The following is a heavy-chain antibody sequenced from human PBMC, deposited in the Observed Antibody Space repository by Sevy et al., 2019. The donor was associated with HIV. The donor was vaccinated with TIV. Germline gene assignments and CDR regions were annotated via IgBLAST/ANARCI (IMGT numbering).Heavy chain of an antibody. CDR2: IKSKTDGGTT. J-gene: IGHJ6*02. V-gene: IGHV3-15*01. CDR3: TTAGVLAAAGTGFDYYYYGMDV. CDR1: GFTFSNAW. D-gene: IGHD6-13*01. Sequence: GSLRLSCAASGFTFSNAWMSWVRQAPGKGLEWVGHIKSKTDGGTTDYAAPVKGRFTISRDDSKNTLYLQMNSLKTEDTAVYYCTTAGVLAAAGTGFDYYYYGMDVWGQRTTVTVSS.